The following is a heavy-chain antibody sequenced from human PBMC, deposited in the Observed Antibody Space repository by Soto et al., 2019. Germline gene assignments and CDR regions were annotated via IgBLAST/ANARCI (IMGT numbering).Heavy chain of an antibody. CDR2: ISSSSSTI. Sequence: PGGSLRLSCAASGFTFSNYSMNWVRQAPWKGLEWVSYISSSSSTIYYADSVKGRFTISRDNAKNSLYLQMNSLRAEDTALYYCARGIAAAGYYYYYGMDVWGQGTTVTVSS. D-gene: IGHD6-13*01. CDR1: GFTFSNYS. V-gene: IGHV3-48*04. CDR3: ARGIAAAGYYYYYGMDV. J-gene: IGHJ6*02.